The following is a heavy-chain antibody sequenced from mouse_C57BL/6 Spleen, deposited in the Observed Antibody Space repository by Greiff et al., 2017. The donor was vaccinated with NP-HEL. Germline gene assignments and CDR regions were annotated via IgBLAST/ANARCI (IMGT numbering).Heavy chain of an antibody. CDR1: GFTFTDYY. Sequence: EVQGVESGGGLVQPGGSLSLSCAASGFTFTDYYMSWVRQPPGKALEWLGFIRNKANGYTTEYSASVKGRFTISRDNSQSILYLQMNDLRAEDSATYYCARYRGTTAYYFDYGGQGTTLTVSS. D-gene: IGHD1-2*01. V-gene: IGHV7-3*01. CDR2: IRNKANGYTT. CDR3: ARYRGTTAYYFDY. J-gene: IGHJ2*01.